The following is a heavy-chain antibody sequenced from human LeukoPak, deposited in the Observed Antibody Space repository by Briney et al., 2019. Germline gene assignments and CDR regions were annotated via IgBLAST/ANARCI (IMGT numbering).Heavy chain of an antibody. CDR2: ISSSGNTV. V-gene: IGHV3-48*03. J-gene: IGHJ4*02. CDR1: GFTFSNSE. D-gene: IGHD5-24*01. CDR3: ARGPNGSYYFDY. Sequence: GGSLRLSCAGSGFTFSNSEMNWVRQAPGKGLEWVSYISSSGNTVYYADSMKGRFTISRDNAKNSLYLQMNSLTAEDTAVYYCARGPNGSYYFDYWGQGTLVTVSS.